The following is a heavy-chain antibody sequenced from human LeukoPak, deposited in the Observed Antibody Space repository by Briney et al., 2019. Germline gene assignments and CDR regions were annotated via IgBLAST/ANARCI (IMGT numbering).Heavy chain of an antibody. V-gene: IGHV1-2*02. CDR2: INPNSGGT. D-gene: IGHD3-10*01. CDR3: ARSTRSHYYGSGSYNYGMDV. J-gene: IGHJ6*02. CDR1: GYTFTGYY. Sequence: ASVKVSCKASGYTFTGYYMHWVRQAPGQGLEWMGWINPNSGGTNYAQKFQGRVTMTRDTSISTAYMELSRLRSDDTAAYYCARSTRSHYYGSGSYNYGMDVWGQGTTVTVSS.